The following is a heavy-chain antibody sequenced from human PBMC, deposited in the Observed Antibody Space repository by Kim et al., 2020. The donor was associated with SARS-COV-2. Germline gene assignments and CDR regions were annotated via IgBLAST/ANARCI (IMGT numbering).Heavy chain of an antibody. J-gene: IGHJ4*02. CDR1: GYTFTDYY. V-gene: IGHV1-2*02. Sequence: ASVKVSCRASGYTFTDYYIHWVRQAPGQGLEWMGWINPNSGGTNYAQSFQGRVTMTRERSISTAYMEVKWLTSDDTAVYYCARYSSSSPFAHWGQGTPVTVSS. CDR3: ARYSSSSPFAH. D-gene: IGHD6-6*01. CDR2: INPNSGGT.